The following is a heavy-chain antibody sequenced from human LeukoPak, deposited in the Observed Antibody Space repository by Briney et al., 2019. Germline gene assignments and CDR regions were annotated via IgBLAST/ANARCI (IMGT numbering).Heavy chain of an antibody. V-gene: IGHV3-48*03. CDR1: GFTFSSYE. J-gene: IGHJ6*02. Sequence: GGSLGLSCAASGFTFSSYEMNWVRQAPGKGLEWVSYISSSGSTIYYADSVKGRFTISRDNAKNSLYLQMNSLRAEDTAVYYCAREKYQRSTSFYYYYGMDVWGQGTTVTVSS. D-gene: IGHD2-2*01. CDR3: AREKYQRSTSFYYYYGMDV. CDR2: ISSSGSTI.